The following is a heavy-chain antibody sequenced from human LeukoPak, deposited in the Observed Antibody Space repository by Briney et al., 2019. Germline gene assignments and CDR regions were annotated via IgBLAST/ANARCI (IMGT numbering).Heavy chain of an antibody. CDR3: ARDRWDCSSTSCYHYMDV. J-gene: IGHJ6*03. CDR2: ISSSSSYI. D-gene: IGHD2-2*01. Sequence: ETLSLTCTVSGGSISSSSYYWGWIRQPPGKGLEWVSSISSSSSYIYYADSVKGRFTISRDNAKNSLYLQMNSLRAEDTAVYYCARDRWDCSSTSCYHYMDVWGKGTTVTISS. CDR1: GGSISSSS. V-gene: IGHV3-21*01.